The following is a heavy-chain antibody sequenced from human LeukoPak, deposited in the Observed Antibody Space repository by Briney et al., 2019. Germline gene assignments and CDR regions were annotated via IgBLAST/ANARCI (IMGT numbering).Heavy chain of an antibody. Sequence: PGGSLRLSCAASGFTFDDYTMHWVRQAPGKGLEWVSGISWNSGSIGYADSVKGRFTISRDNAKNSLYLQMNSLRAEDTALYYCASWTARQDYFDYWGQGTLVTVSS. CDR2: ISWNSGSI. D-gene: IGHD6-6*01. CDR3: ASWTARQDYFDY. CDR1: GFTFDDYT. V-gene: IGHV3-9*01. J-gene: IGHJ4*02.